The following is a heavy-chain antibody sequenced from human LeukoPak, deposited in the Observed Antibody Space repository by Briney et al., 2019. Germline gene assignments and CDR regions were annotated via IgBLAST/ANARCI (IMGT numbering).Heavy chain of an antibody. CDR3: ARGGYGDYWGSAFDI. J-gene: IGHJ3*02. V-gene: IGHV4-4*02. CDR2: IYHSGST. CDR1: GGSISSSNW. D-gene: IGHD4-17*01. Sequence: SGTLSLTCAVSGGSISSSNWWSWVRQPPGKGLEWIGEIYHSGSTNYNPSLKSRVTISVDKSKNQFSLKLSSVTAADTAVYYCARGGYGDYWGSAFDIWGQGTMVTVSS.